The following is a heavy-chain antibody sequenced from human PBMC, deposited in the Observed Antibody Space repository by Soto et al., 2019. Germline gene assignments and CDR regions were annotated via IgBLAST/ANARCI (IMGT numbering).Heavy chain of an antibody. CDR1: GGSFSGYY. CDR3: ASLDESAAPFDY. V-gene: IGHV4-34*01. CDR2: INHSGST. Sequence: PSETLSLTCAVYGGSFSGYYWSWIRQPPGKGLEWIGEINHSGSTNYNPSLKSRVTISVDTSKNQFSLKLSSVTAADTAVYYCASLDESAAPFDYWGQGTLVNVSS. J-gene: IGHJ4*02.